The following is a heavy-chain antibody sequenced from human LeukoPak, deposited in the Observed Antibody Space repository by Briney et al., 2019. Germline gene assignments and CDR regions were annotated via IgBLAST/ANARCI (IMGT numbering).Heavy chain of an antibody. CDR3: APRGDIEHSYVYGKWFDP. CDR1: GGSFSAYY. D-gene: IGHD5-18*01. V-gene: IGHV4-34*01. J-gene: IGHJ5*02. Sequence: SETLSLTCAVYGGSFSAYYWTWIRQPPGKGLEWIGEINHSGSINYNSSLRSRVTISVDTSYKQFSLRLSSVTAADTAVYYCAPRGDIEHSYVYGKWFDPWGQGTRVTVSS. CDR2: INHSGSI.